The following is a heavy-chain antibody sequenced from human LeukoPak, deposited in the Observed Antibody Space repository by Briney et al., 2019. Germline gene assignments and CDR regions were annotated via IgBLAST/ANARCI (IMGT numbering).Heavy chain of an antibody. V-gene: IGHV1-24*01. CDR1: GYTLTELS. D-gene: IGHD3-10*01. CDR3: AAGILWFGELKDAFDI. CDR2: FDPEDGET. Sequence: ASVKVSCKVSGYTLTELSMHWVRQAPGKGLEWMGGFDPEDGETIYAQKFQGRVTMTEDTSIDTAYMELSSLRSEDTAVYYCAAGILWFGELKDAFDIWGQGTMVTVSS. J-gene: IGHJ3*02.